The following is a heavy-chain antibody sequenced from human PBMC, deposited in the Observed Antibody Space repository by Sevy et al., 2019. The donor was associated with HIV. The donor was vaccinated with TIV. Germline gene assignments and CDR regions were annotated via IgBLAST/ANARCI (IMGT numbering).Heavy chain of an antibody. D-gene: IGHD1-1*01. CDR2: ISFSSNYI. CDR3: AREDSKNWRYFDY. V-gene: IGHV3-21*01. Sequence: GGSLRLSCAAAGFTFSSYTMNWVRQAPGKGLEWVASISFSSNYIYYTDSLKGRFSISRDNAKNSLYLQMNSLRAEDTAVYYCAREDSKNWRYFDYWGQGTLVTVSS. J-gene: IGHJ4*02. CDR1: GFTFSSYT.